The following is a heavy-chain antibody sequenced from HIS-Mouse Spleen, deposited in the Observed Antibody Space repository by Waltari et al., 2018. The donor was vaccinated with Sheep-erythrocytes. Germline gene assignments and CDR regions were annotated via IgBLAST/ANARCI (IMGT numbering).Heavy chain of an antibody. CDR1: GFTFDDYS. CDR3: AKDIGTGLSYGMEV. CDR2: TSWNSGTI. V-gene: IGHV3-9*01. Sequence: EVQLVESAGGLVQPGWSLRLSCAASGFTFDDYSMHWVRQAPRKGLEWGSGTSWNSGTISYADAVKGPFTISRDNAKNSLYLQMNRLRAGDTDFYYCAKDIGTGLSYGMEVWGQGTTVTVSS. D-gene: IGHD1-1*01. J-gene: IGHJ6*02.